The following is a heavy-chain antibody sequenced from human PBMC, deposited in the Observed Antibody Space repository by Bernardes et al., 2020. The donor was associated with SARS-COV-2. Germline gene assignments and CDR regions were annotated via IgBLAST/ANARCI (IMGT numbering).Heavy chain of an antibody. V-gene: IGHV3-74*01. J-gene: IGHJ2*01. Sequence: GGSLRLSCAASGFTFSTYCMVWVRQVPGKGLVWVSRINSDGSSTNYADSVKGRFTISRDNAKNTLYLQMNSLRGDDTAVYYCAREGSCSGGSCYRGRGFWYFDLWGRGTLVAVSS. CDR3: AREGSCSGGSCYRGRGFWYFDL. D-gene: IGHD2-15*01. CDR1: GFTFSTYC. CDR2: INSDGSST.